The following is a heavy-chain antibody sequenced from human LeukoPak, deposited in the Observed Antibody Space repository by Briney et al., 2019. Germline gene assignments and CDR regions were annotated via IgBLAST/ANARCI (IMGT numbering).Heavy chain of an antibody. CDR3: ARGARTYYDFWSGYSRVDYYYYMDV. J-gene: IGHJ6*03. Sequence: SETLSLTCAVYGGSFSGYYWSWIRQPPGKGLEWIGEINHSGSTNYNPSLKSRVTISVDTSKNQFSLKLSPVTAADTAVYYCARGARTYYDFWSGYSRVDYYYYMDVWGKGTTVTVSS. V-gene: IGHV4-34*01. CDR2: INHSGST. D-gene: IGHD3-3*01. CDR1: GGSFSGYY.